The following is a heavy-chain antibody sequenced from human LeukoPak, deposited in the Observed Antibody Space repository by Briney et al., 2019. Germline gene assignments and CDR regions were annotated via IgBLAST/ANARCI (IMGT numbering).Heavy chain of an antibody. J-gene: IGHJ4*02. CDR3: ARQHGTYSDYFDY. CDR2: IYYSGST. Sequence: SETLSLTCTVSGGSISSYYWSWIRQPPGKGLEWIGYIYYSGSTNYNPSLKSRVTISVDTSKNQFSLKMTSVTAADTAVYYCARQHGTYSDYFDYWGQGTLVTVSS. CDR1: GGSISSYY. D-gene: IGHD1-26*01. V-gene: IGHV4-59*08.